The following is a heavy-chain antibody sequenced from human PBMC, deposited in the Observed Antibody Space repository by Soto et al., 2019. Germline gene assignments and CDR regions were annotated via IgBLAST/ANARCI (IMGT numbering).Heavy chain of an antibody. CDR2: IWYDGSNK. Sequence: PGGSLRLSCAASGFTFSSYGMHWVRQAPGKGLEWVAVIWYDGSNKYYADSVKGRFTISRDNSKDTLYLQMNSLRAEDTAVYYCARPNYYDSMMPGGYWGQGTLVTVSS. V-gene: IGHV3-33*01. J-gene: IGHJ4*02. CDR1: GFTFSSYG. CDR3: ARPNYYDSMMPGGY. D-gene: IGHD3-22*01.